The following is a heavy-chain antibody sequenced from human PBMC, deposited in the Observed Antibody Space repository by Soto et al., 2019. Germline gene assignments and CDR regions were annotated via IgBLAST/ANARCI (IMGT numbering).Heavy chain of an antibody. J-gene: IGHJ4*02. V-gene: IGHV3-49*04. CDR1: GFTFGDYA. CDR3: TCRIAVAGTSAFDY. CDR2: IRSKAYGGTT. Sequence: GGSLRLSCTASGFTFGDYAMSWVRQAPGKGLEWVGFIRSKAYGGTTEYAASVKGRFTISRDDSKSIAYLQMNSLKTEDTAVYYRTCRIAVAGTSAFDYWGQGTLVTVSS. D-gene: IGHD6-19*01.